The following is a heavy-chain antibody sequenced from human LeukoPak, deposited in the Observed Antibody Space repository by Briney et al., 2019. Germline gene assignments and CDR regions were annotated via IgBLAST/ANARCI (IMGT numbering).Heavy chain of an antibody. CDR3: ARTGFGYCSSTSCPPHYYYYYYMDV. CDR1: GGTFSSYA. CDR2: IIPIFGTA. V-gene: IGHV1-69*05. D-gene: IGHD2-2*03. J-gene: IGHJ6*03. Sequence: ASVKVSCKASGGTFSSYAISWVRQAPGQGLEWMGGIIPIFGTANYAQKFQGRVTITTDESTSTAYMELSSLRSEDTAVYYCARTGFGYCSSTSCPPHYYYYYYMDVWGKGTTDTVSS.